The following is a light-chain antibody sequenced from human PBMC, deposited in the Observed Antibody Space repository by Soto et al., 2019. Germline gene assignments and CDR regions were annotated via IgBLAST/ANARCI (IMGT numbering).Light chain of an antibody. Sequence: QSVLTQPPSASGTPGQRVTISCSGSSSNIGSNYVYWYQQLPGTAPKLLVYRNNQRPSGVPDRFSGSKSGTSASLAIGGLRSEDEADYYCAAWDDSLSGSYVVFGGGTKLTVL. V-gene: IGLV1-47*01. CDR1: SSNIGSNY. J-gene: IGLJ2*01. CDR2: RNN. CDR3: AAWDDSLSGSYVV.